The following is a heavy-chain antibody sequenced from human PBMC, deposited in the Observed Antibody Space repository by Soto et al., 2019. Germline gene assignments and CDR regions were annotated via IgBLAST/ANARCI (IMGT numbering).Heavy chain of an antibody. J-gene: IGHJ4*02. CDR3: AHSVVAGFGYYFDY. D-gene: IGHD6-19*01. CDR1: GFSLSSTRAA. V-gene: IGHV2-5*02. CDR2: IYWDDDK. Sequence: QITLKESGPTLVKPTQTLTLTCTFSGFSLSSTRAAVGWIRQPPGKALEWLALIYWDDDKRYSPFLKSRLTITKDTSKNQVVLTMTNMDPVDTATYYCAHSVVAGFGYYFDYWGQGTLVTVSS.